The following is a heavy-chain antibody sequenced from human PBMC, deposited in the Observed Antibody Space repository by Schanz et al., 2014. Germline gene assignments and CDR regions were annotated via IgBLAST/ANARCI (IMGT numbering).Heavy chain of an antibody. V-gene: IGHV3-13*01. J-gene: IGHJ4*02. D-gene: IGHD3-10*01. CDR1: GFTLSNSD. Sequence: EGQLAESGGGLVQPGGSLRLSCAASGFTLSNSDMHWVRQGTGKGLEWVSTIGYLGDTYYPDSVKGRFTVSRDSGQNSLYLQMNSLRAGDTAVYYCARANYRRKINFDYWGRGTLVTVSS. CDR2: IGYLGDT. CDR3: ARANYRRKINFDY.